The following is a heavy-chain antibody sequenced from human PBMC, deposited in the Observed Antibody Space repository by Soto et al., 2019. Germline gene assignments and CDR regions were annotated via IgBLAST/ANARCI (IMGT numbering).Heavy chain of an antibody. CDR3: ARDGGPGDFDY. CDR2: IWYDGSNK. Sequence: GGSLRLSCAASGFTFSSYGMHWVRQAPGKGLEWVAVIWYDGSNKYYADSVKGRFTISRDNSKNTLYLQMNSLRAEDTAVYYCARDGGPGDFDYWGQGTPVTVSS. V-gene: IGHV3-33*01. J-gene: IGHJ4*02. D-gene: IGHD1-26*01. CDR1: GFTFSSYG.